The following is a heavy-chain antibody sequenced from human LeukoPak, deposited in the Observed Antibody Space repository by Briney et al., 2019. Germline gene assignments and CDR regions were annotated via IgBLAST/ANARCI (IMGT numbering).Heavy chain of an antibody. CDR2: IIPIFGTA. J-gene: IGHJ6*03. CDR3: ASSVVPAANPLILYYYYYMDV. Sequence: SVKVSCKASGGTFSSYAISWVRQAPGQGLEWMGGIIPIFGTANYAQKFQGRVTITTDESTSTAYMELSSLRSEDTAVYYCASSVVPAANPLILYYYYYMDVWGKGTTVTVSS. V-gene: IGHV1-69*05. CDR1: GGTFSSYA. D-gene: IGHD2-2*01.